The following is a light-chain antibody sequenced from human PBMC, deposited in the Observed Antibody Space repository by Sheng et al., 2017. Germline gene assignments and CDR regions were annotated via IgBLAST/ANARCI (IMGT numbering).Light chain of an antibody. V-gene: IGKV1-33*01. Sequence: DIQMTQSPSTLSASVGDRIIITCRARQNISSWLAWYQQKPGKAPKLLIYDASTLETGVPSRFSGGGSGTDFTLTIDNLQPEDFATYYCQQYAVFPPYTFGQGTNLEMK. CDR2: DAS. CDR1: QNISSW. J-gene: IGKJ2*01. CDR3: QQYAVFPPYT.